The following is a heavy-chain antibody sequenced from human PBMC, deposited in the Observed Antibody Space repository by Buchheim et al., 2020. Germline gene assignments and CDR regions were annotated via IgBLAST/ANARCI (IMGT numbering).Heavy chain of an antibody. Sequence: QVQLQESGPGLVKPSETLSLTCTVSGGSISSYYWSWIRQPPGKGLEWIGYIYYSGSTNYNPSLKSRVTISVDTSKNQFSLKLSSVTAADTAVYYCARRARGSPRFDYWGQGTL. CDR2: IYYSGST. CDR1: GGSISSYY. J-gene: IGHJ4*02. CDR3: ARRARGSPRFDY. V-gene: IGHV4-59*01. D-gene: IGHD1-26*01.